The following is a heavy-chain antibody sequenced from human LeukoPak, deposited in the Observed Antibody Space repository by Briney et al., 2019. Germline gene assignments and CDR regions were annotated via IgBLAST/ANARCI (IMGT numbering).Heavy chain of an antibody. J-gene: IGHJ4*02. Sequence: GGSLRLSCAASGFTFSSYGMHWVRQAPGKGLEWVAFIRYDGSNKYYADSVKGRFTISRDNSKNTLYLQMNSLRAEDTAVYYCAKDGPGSGSYPIYLYWGQGTLVTVSS. V-gene: IGHV3-30*02. CDR1: GFTFSSYG. CDR2: IRYDGSNK. CDR3: AKDGPGSGSYPIYLY. D-gene: IGHD1-26*01.